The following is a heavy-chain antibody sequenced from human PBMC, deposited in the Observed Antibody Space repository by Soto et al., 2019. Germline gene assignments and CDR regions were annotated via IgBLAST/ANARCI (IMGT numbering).Heavy chain of an antibody. J-gene: IGHJ4*02. CDR3: ARGPSVGAFFDF. D-gene: IGHD1-26*01. CDR2: INRSGST. CDR1: GGSFNVYY. V-gene: IGHV4-34*01. Sequence: QVQLQQWGAGLLKPSETLALTCAVYGGSFNVYYWTWMRQPPGKGLEWIGEINRSGSTNYNQSLKSRVTISIDTSKIQFSLTLSSVTAAYTAIYYCARGPSVGAFFDFWGQGSQVTVSP.